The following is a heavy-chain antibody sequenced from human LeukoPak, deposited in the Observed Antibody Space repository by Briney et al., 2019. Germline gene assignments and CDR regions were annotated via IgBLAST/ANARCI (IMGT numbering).Heavy chain of an antibody. D-gene: IGHD3-22*01. V-gene: IGHV3-21*01. CDR2: ISSSSSYI. J-gene: IGHJ4*02. CDR3: ARDYNYDLNSDY. Sequence: GGSLRLPCAASGFTFSSYSMNWVRQAPGKGLEWVSSISSSSSYIYYADSVKGRFTISRDNAKNSLYLQMNSLRAEDTAVYYCARDYNYDLNSDYWGQGTLVTVSS. CDR1: GFTFSSYS.